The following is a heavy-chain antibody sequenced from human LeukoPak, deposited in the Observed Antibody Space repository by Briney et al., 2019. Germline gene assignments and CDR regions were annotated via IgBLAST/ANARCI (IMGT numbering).Heavy chain of an antibody. CDR1: GFTFNSFG. D-gene: IGHD4-17*01. CDR3: ATDHGFHYGAYFDY. J-gene: IGHJ4*02. Sequence: GRSLRLSCAASGFTFNSFGMHWIRQAPGKGLEWVAVISYDGSNKYSADSVRGRFTISRDNSKNTLYLQMNSLRPEDTAVYYCATDHGFHYGAYFDYWGQGTLVTVSS. V-gene: IGHV3-30*03. CDR2: ISYDGSNK.